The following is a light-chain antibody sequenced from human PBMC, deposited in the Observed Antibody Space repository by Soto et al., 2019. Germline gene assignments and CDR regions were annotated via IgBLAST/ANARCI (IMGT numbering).Light chain of an antibody. CDR3: QQYDNLPPFT. J-gene: IGKJ3*01. V-gene: IGKV1-33*01. CDR1: QDIRTS. CDR2: GAA. Sequence: DIQMTQSPSSLSASVGARVSITCQASQDIRTSLSWFQQKPGSAPKLLIYGAANLETGVPSRFRGSGSGSDVTFTISSLQPEAIATYYCQQYDNLPPFTFGPGTKVDIK.